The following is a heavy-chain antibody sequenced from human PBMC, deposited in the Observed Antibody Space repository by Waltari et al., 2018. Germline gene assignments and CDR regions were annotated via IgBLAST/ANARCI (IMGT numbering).Heavy chain of an antibody. CDR3: AREDKFDSSDY. V-gene: IGHV3-7*01. Sequence: EVQLVESGGGLIQPGGSLRLSCVFSGFSFSNYWMGWFRLGSGKGREWVANIKEDGSLKKYVDTVKGRFSISRDNAKNSVYLQMDSLRAEDTALYYCAREDKFDSSDYWGQGILVSVSP. CDR1: GFSFSNYW. D-gene: IGHD3-9*01. J-gene: IGHJ4*02. CDR2: IKEDGSLK.